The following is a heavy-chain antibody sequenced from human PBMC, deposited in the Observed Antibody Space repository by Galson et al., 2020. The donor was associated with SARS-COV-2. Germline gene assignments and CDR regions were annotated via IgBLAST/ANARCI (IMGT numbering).Heavy chain of an antibody. CDR1: GFTFNDYY. CDR3: ARDARVGSGSGEANWFDP. V-gene: IGHV3-11*01. D-gene: IGHD3-10*01. Sequence: GGYLRLSCAASGFTFNDYYMNWVRQGPGKGLEWVSYISSSGSTFDYADSVKGRFTISRDNAKNSLYLEMNSLRDDDTAIYYCARDARVGSGSGEANWFDPWGQGTLVTVAS. CDR2: ISSSGSTF. J-gene: IGHJ5*02.